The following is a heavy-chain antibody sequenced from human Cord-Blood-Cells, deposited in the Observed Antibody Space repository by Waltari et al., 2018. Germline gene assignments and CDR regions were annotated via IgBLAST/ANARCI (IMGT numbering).Heavy chain of an antibody. J-gene: IGHJ4*02. CDR2: INHSEST. Sequence: QVQLQQWGAGLLKPSETLSLTCAVYGGSFSGYYWSWIRQPPGKGLEWIGEINHSESTNYNPSLKSRVTISVDTSKNQFSLKLSSVTAADTAVYYCARSPGSWYYFDYWGQGTLVTVSS. CDR1: GGSFSGYY. D-gene: IGHD6-13*01. V-gene: IGHV4-34*01. CDR3: ARSPGSWYYFDY.